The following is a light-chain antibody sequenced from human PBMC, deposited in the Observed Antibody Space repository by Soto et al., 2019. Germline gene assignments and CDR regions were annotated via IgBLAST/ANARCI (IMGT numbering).Light chain of an antibody. CDR1: RSDIGRYNY. CDR2: DIT. CDR3: SSYTTSSPVI. J-gene: IGLJ2*01. Sequence: QSALTQPASVSGSPGQSITISCTGTRSDIGRYNYVSWYQQHPGKAPKLMIYDITNRPSGVSNRFSGSKSGSTASLTISGLQAEDEADYYCSSYTTSSPVIFGGGTQLTVL. V-gene: IGLV2-14*01.